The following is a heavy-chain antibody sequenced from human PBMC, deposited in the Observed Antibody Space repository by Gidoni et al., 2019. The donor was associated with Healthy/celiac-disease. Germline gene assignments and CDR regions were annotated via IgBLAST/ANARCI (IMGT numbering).Heavy chain of an antibody. J-gene: IGHJ4*02. CDR2: IYYSGST. CDR3: ARGQRGSSGWYRDSAEYYFDY. D-gene: IGHD6-19*01. CDR1: GGSISSYY. Sequence: QVQLQESGPGLVKPSETLSLTCTVSGGSISSYYWSWIRQPPGKGLEWIGYIYYSGSTNYNPSLKSRVTISVDTSKNQFSLKLSSVTAADTAVYYCARGQRGSSGWYRDSAEYYFDYWGQGTLVTVSS. V-gene: IGHV4-59*01.